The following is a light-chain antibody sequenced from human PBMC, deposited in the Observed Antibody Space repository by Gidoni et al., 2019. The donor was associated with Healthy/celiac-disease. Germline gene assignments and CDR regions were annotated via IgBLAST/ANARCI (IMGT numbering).Light chain of an antibody. Sequence: DIQLTQSPSSLSASVGDRVTITCPASQSISSYLNWYQQKPGKAPKLLIYAASSVQSGVPTRFSGSGSGTDVTLTISSLQPEDFATYYCQQSYSTPRWTFGQGTKVEIK. V-gene: IGKV1-39*01. CDR1: QSISSY. CDR3: QQSYSTPRWT. CDR2: AAS. J-gene: IGKJ1*01.